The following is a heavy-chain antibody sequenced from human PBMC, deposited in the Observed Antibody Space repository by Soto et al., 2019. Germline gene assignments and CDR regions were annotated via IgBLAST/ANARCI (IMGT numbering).Heavy chain of an antibody. CDR3: ARAINDFWSGFSYYFDY. CDR2: IYYSGST. CDR1: GGSISSGGYY. V-gene: IGHV4-31*03. Sequence: QVQLQESGPGLVKPSQTLSLTCTVSGGSISSGGYYWSWIRQHPGKGLEWIGYIYYSGSTYYNPSLKSRVTISVDTSKNQFSLKLNSVTAADTAVYYCARAINDFWSGFSYYFDYWGQGTLVTVSS. D-gene: IGHD3-3*01. J-gene: IGHJ4*02.